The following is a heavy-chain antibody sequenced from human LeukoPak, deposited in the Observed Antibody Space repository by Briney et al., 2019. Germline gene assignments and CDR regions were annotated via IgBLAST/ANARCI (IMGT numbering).Heavy chain of an antibody. D-gene: IGHD3-10*01. J-gene: IGHJ4*02. V-gene: IGHV4-38-2*01. CDR1: GYSISSGYY. Sequence: SETLSLTCAVSGYSISSGYYWSWIRQPPGKGLEWIGSISQSGSTYYNPSLKGRVIISLDTSKNQFSLKLSSVTATDTAVYYCARVDGWGVVGTTGRFDYWGQGTLVTVSS. CDR2: ISQSGST. CDR3: ARVDGWGVVGTTGRFDY.